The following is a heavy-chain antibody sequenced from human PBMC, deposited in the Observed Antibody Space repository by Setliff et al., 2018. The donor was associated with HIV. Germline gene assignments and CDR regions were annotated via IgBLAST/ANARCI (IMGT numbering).Heavy chain of an antibody. CDR3: ARHFSIFGVTIISNDAFDI. Sequence: PLETLSLTCTVSGGSISSSSYYWGWVRQPPGKGLEWIGSVYYSGTTYYNPSLTSRVTISVDTSKNQFSLKLTSVTAADTALYYCARHFSIFGVTIISNDAFDIWGRGTMVTVSS. V-gene: IGHV4-39*01. CDR2: VYYSGTT. J-gene: IGHJ3*02. D-gene: IGHD3-3*01. CDR1: GGSISSSSYY.